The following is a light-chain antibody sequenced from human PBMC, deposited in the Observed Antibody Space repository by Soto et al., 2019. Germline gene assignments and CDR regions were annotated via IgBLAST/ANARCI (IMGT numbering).Light chain of an antibody. CDR2: GAS. V-gene: IGKV3-20*01. CDR3: QQHDRSAWM. CDR1: QSVSSSY. J-gene: IGKJ1*01. Sequence: EVVLTQSPGTLSLSQGERATLFCRASQSVSSSYSAWYQQKPGQAPRVLIYGASIRATDIPDRFSGSGSGTDFTLTISRLEPEDAAVYYCQQHDRSAWMFGQGTKVEIK.